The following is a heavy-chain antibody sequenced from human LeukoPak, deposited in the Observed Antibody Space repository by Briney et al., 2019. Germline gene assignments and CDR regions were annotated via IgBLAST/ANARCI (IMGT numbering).Heavy chain of an antibody. Sequence: ASVKVSCKACGYSFTTHPISWVRQAPGQGLEWMGWIRGYTTNTNYAQKLQGRVTMTTDTSTSTAYMELRSLRSDDTAVYYCAREGAAAGLFDYWGQGTLVTVSS. V-gene: IGHV1-18*01. J-gene: IGHJ4*02. D-gene: IGHD6-13*01. CDR1: GYSFTTHP. CDR3: AREGAAAGLFDY. CDR2: IRGYTTNT.